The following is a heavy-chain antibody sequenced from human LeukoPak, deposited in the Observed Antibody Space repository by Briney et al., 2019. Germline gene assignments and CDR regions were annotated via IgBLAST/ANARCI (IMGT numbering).Heavy chain of an antibody. J-gene: IGHJ6*03. CDR3: AKGGAVSSKSITMVRGTRRYNYYMDV. CDR2: ISGSGGST. V-gene: IGHV3-23*01. Sequence: GGSLRLSCAASGFTFSSYAMNWVRLAPGQGLEWIPSISGSGGSTYHADSVKGRFTISRDNSKNTLYLQMNSLRADDTAVYYCAKGGAVSSKSITMVRGTRRYNYYMDVWGKGTTVTTSS. D-gene: IGHD3-10*01. CDR1: GFTFSSYA.